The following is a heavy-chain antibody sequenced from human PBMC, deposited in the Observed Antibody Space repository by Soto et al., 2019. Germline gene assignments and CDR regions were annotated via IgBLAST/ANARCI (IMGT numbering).Heavy chain of an antibody. J-gene: IGHJ4*02. Sequence: ASVKVSCKASGYTFTSYYMHWVRQAPGQGLEWMGIINPSGGSTSYAQKFQGRVTMTRDTSTSTVYMELSSLRSEDTAVYYCARTRRNYYDSSVYYKGPFDYWGQGTLVTVSS. CDR3: ARTRRNYYDSSVYYKGPFDY. D-gene: IGHD3-22*01. V-gene: IGHV1-46*01. CDR2: INPSGGST. CDR1: GYTFTSYY.